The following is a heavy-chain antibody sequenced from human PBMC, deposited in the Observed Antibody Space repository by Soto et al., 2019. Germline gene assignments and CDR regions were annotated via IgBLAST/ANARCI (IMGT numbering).Heavy chain of an antibody. CDR1: GYTFTGYY. V-gene: IGHV1-2*04. CDR3: ASGIAAAGPRGNYYYGMDV. J-gene: IGHJ6*02. Sequence: ASVKVSCKASGYTFTGYYMHWVRQAPGQGLEWMGWINPNSGGTNYAQKFQGWVTMTRDTSISTAYMELSRLRSDDTAVYYCASGIAAAGPRGNYYYGMDVWGQGTTVTVSS. D-gene: IGHD6-13*01. CDR2: INPNSGGT.